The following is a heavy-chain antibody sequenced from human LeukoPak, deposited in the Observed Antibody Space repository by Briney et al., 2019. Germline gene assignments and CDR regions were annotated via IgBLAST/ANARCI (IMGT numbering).Heavy chain of an antibody. CDR1: GFTFSHYY. CDR2: ISTGSTYT. J-gene: IGHJ4*02. CDR3: GKGGPDYNKFDS. V-gene: IGHV3-11*06. D-gene: IGHD4-11*01. Sequence: GGSLRLSCAASGFTFSHYYMSWIRQAPGRGLEWVSYISTGSTYTDYADSVKGRFTISRDNAKNSLYLQMTSMGAEDMAVYYCGKGGPDYNKFDSWGQGTPVTVSS.